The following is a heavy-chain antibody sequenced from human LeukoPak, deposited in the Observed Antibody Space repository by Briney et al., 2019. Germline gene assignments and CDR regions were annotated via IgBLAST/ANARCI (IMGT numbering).Heavy chain of an antibody. D-gene: IGHD6-19*01. Sequence: PGRSLRLSCAASGFTFSSYGMHWVRQAPGKGLEWVAVIWYDGSNKYYADSVKGRFTISRDNSKNTLYLQMNSLRAEDTAVYYCAKDHSSGLPYDYWGQGTLVTVSS. J-gene: IGHJ4*02. CDR2: IWYDGSNK. V-gene: IGHV3-33*06. CDR1: GFTFSSYG. CDR3: AKDHSSGLPYDY.